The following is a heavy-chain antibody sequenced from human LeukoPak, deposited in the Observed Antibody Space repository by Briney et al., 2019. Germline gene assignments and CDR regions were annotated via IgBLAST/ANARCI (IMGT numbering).Heavy chain of an antibody. CDR1: GGSFSGYY. Sequence: SETLSLTCAVYGGSFSGYYWSWIRQPPGKGLEWIGEINHSGSTNYNPSLKSRVTISVDKSKNQFSLKLSSVTAADTAVYYCARAFMITFGGVIVMTSDAFDIWGQGTMVTVSS. J-gene: IGHJ3*02. V-gene: IGHV4-34*01. CDR3: ARAFMITFGGVIVMTSDAFDI. D-gene: IGHD3-16*02. CDR2: INHSGST.